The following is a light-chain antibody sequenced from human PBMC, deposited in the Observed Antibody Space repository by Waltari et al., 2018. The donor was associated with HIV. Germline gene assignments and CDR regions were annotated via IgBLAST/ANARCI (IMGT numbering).Light chain of an antibody. Sequence: QSALTQPPSASGSPGQSLTIPCTGSNSNISEYNYVSWYQHHTGRAAKLIIFGVNERPSGVPDRFSVSRSGYSASLTVSGLQSEDEADYYCASYRGISNPYVFGTGTKVTVL. CDR1: NSNISEYNY. J-gene: IGLJ1*01. V-gene: IGLV2-8*01. CDR2: GVN. CDR3: ASYRGISNPYV.